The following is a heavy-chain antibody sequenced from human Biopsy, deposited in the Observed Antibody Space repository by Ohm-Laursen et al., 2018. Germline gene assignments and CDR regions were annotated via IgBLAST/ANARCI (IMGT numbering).Heavy chain of an antibody. J-gene: IGHJ4*02. D-gene: IGHD3-10*01. V-gene: IGHV4-59*08. CDR1: GDSITRSY. CDR2: VFDRGTT. CDR3: AHGSGSYYKWDF. Sequence: SETLSLTCTLSGDSITRSYWSWIGQSPGKGLEWIGHVFDRGTTNYNPSVRSRVTTSEDTSKKQFSLKMTSVTAADTAIYYCAHGSGSYYKWDFWGRGILVTVSS.